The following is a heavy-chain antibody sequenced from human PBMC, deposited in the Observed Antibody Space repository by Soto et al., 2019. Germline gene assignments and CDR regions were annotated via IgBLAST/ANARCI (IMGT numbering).Heavy chain of an antibody. CDR1: GFTFAVHA. J-gene: IGHJ4*02. V-gene: IGHV3-23*01. CDR3: ARVDVLRFLEWLI. D-gene: IGHD3-3*01. Sequence: SLRLSCAASGFTFAVHAMSWVRQAPGKGLEWVSSISGLGGTTHYADSVTGRFNISRDNSNSMMYLQVNRLRVEDTAVYYCARVDVLRFLEWLIWGQGTLVTVSS. CDR2: ISGLGGTT.